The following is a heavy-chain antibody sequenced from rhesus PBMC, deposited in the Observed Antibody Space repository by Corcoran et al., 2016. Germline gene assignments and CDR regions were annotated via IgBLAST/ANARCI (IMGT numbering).Heavy chain of an antibody. J-gene: IGHJ4*01. CDR2: IYGSGGST. D-gene: IGHD3-28*01. CDR1: GGYISDSYS. Sequence: QVQLQESGPGLVKPSETLSLTCAVSGGYISDSYSLSCIRLPPGRGLQCIGYIYGSGGSTYNNPSLKSRVTISTDTSKNQFSLKLSSVTAADTAVYYCARAGGTMVVVISRVFDYWGQGVLVTVSS. CDR3: ARAGGTMVVVISRVFDY. V-gene: IGHV4S7*01.